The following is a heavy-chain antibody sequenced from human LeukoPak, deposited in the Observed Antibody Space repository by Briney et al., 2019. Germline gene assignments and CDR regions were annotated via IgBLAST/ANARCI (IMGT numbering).Heavy chain of an antibody. CDR2: INTGSTTI. D-gene: IGHD6-6*01. V-gene: IGHV3-48*01. J-gene: IGHJ3*01. Sequence: QPGGSLRLSCAASGFTFSPYTMHWFRQPPGKGLEWIAYINTGSTTIYYADSVKGRLTISRDNAKNSLYLQMNSLRAEDTALYYCARDSSVRAFDVWGQGTMVTVSS. CDR1: GFTFSPYT. CDR3: ARDSSVRAFDV.